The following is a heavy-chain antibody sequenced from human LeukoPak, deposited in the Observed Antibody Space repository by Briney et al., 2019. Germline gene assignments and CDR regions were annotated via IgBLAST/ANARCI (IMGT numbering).Heavy chain of an antibody. CDR1: GGSISSSSYY. D-gene: IGHD2-2*01. CDR2: IYYSGST. CDR3: ARSPCSSTSCYYYYGMDV. V-gene: IGHV4-39*01. Sequence: SETLSLTCTVSGGSISSSSYYWGWIRQPPGKGLEWIGSIYYSGSTYYNPSLKSRVTISVDTSNNQFSLRLSSVTAADTAVYYCARSPCSSTSCYYYYGMDVWGQGTTVTVSS. J-gene: IGHJ6*02.